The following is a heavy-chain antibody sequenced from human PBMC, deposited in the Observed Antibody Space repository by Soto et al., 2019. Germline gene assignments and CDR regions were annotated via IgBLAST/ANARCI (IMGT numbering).Heavy chain of an antibody. V-gene: IGHV4-39*01. CDR2: MYYSGST. D-gene: IGHD6-6*01. CDR1: GGSISSSSYY. J-gene: IGHJ6*04. CDR3: ARLGYSSSSPVYV. Sequence: SETLSLTCIVSGGSISSSSYYWGWIRQSPGKGLEWIGSMYYSGSTYYNPSLKSRVIISLDTSKNQFSLKLSSVTAADTAVYYCARLGYSSSSPVYVWGKGTTVTVSS.